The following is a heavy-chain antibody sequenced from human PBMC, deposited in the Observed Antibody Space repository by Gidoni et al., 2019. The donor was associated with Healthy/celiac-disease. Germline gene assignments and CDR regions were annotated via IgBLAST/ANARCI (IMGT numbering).Heavy chain of an antibody. CDR1: GFTLSSYA. V-gene: IGHV3-23*01. Sequence: EVQLLESGGGLVQPGGSLRLSCAASGFTLSSYAMSWVRQAPGKGLEWVSAISGSGGSTYYADSVKGRFTISRDNSKNTLYLQMNSLRAEDTAVYYCAKDLEGWSSSWQPFDYWGQGTLVTVSS. CDR2: ISGSGGST. J-gene: IGHJ4*02. CDR3: AKDLEGWSSSWQPFDY. D-gene: IGHD6-13*01.